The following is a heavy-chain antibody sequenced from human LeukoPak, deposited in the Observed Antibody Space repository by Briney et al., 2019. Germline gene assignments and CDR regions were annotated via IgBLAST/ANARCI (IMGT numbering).Heavy chain of an antibody. CDR3: ARDRGGTLWDY. CDR1: GGSISSYY. CDR2: IYYSGST. V-gene: IGHV4-59*01. D-gene: IGHD1-26*01. J-gene: IGHJ4*02. Sequence: SETLSLTCTVSGGSISSYYWSWIRQPPGKGLEWIGYIYYSGSTNYNPSLKSRVTISVDTSKNQFSLKLSSVTAADTAVYYCARDRGGTLWDYWGQGTLVTVSS.